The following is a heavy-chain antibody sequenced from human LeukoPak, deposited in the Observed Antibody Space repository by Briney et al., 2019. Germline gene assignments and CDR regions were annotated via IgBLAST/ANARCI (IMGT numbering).Heavy chain of an antibody. V-gene: IGHV3-48*01. CDR2: ISSSGRTI. D-gene: IGHD5-18*01. J-gene: IGHJ6*03. Sequence: GGSLRLSCAPSGITFSNYSMNWVRQATGKGLEWVSYISSSGRTIYYADSVKGRCTISRDNAKNSLYLQMNSLRAEDTAVYYCRRGSGYSYGCRPPLYYYMDVWGKGTTVTVSS. CDR3: RRGSGYSYGCRPPLYYYMDV. CDR1: GITFSNYS.